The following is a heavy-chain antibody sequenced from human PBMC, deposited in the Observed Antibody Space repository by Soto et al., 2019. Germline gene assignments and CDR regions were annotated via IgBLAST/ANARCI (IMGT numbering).Heavy chain of an antibody. V-gene: IGHV4-34*01. J-gene: IGHJ5*02. CDR2: INHSGST. Sequence: PSETLSLTCAVYGGSFSGYYWSWIRQPPGKGLEWIGEINHSGSTNYNPSLKSRVTISVDTSKNQFSLKLSSVTAADTAVYYCARLRYPRVPRPNWFDPWGQGTLVTVSS. CDR3: ARLRYPRVPRPNWFDP. CDR1: GGSFSGYY. D-gene: IGHD1-20*01.